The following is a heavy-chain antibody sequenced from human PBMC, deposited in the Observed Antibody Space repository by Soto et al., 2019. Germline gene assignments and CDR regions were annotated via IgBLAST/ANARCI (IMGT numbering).Heavy chain of an antibody. CDR3: AKFGMATTKRSPPYYIDY. CDR2: ISGSGGGT. CDR1: GFTFSSYA. V-gene: IGHV3-23*01. Sequence: GGSLRLSCAASGFTFSSYAMSWVRQAPGKGLEWVSSISGSGGGTCYADSVKGRFTFSRDNSKNTLYLQMNSLRAEDTAVYYCAKFGMATTKRSPPYYIDYWGQGALVTVPQ. D-gene: IGHD1-1*01. J-gene: IGHJ4*02.